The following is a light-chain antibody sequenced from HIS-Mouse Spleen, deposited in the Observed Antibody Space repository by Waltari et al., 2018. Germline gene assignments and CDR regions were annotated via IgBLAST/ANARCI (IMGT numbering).Light chain of an antibody. CDR2: EDR. V-gene: IGLV3-10*01. Sequence: SYELTPPPSVSVSPGQTARITCSGDALPKKYAYWYQQKSGQAPVLVIYEDRKRPAGIPEGFSGSSSGTMATLTISGAQVEDEADYYCYSTDSSGNHRVFGGGTKLTVL. CDR1: ALPKKY. J-gene: IGLJ2*01. CDR3: YSTDSSGNHRV.